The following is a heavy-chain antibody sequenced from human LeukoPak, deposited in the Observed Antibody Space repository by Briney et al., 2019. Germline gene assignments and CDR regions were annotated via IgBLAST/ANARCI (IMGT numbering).Heavy chain of an antibody. Sequence: GGSLRLSCAASGFTFSSYAMSWVRQAPGKGLGWVSAISGSGGSTYYADSVKGRFTISRDNSKNTLYLQMNSLRAEDTAVYYCAKDRVGNSYGYWYFDYWGQGTLVTVSS. V-gene: IGHV3-23*01. CDR1: GFTFSSYA. CDR3: AKDRVGNSYGYWYFDY. CDR2: ISGSGGST. J-gene: IGHJ4*02. D-gene: IGHD5-18*01.